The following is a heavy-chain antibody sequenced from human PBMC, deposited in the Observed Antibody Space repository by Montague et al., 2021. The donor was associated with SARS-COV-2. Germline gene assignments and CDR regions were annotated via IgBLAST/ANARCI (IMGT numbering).Heavy chain of an antibody. J-gene: IGHJ6*03. CDR2: IYYSGST. V-gene: IGHV4-59*01. Sequence: SETLSLTCTVSGGSISSYYWSWIRQPPGKGLEWIGYIYYSGSTNYNPSLKSRVTISADTSKNQFSLKLSSVTAADTAVYSCARVVGDYDFWSGQYYYYYYMDVWGKGTTVTVSS. D-gene: IGHD3-3*01. CDR3: ARVVGDYDFWSGQYYYYYYMDV. CDR1: GGSISSYY.